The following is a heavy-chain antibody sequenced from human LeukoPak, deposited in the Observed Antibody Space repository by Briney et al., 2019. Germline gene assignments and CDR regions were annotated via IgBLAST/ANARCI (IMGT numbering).Heavy chain of an antibody. D-gene: IGHD2-15*01. J-gene: IGHJ5*02. CDR2: NNGDGSTT. CDR3: ARDPRNVGLAP. CDR1: GFSLSGYW. V-gene: IGHV3-74*01. Sequence: GGSLRLSCVATGFSLSGYWMYWVRQAPGKGLMYISRNNGDGSTTNYADVVKGRFTMSRDNVKNTLYLQMNSLRVEDTAVYYCARDPRNVGLAPWGQGTLVTVSS.